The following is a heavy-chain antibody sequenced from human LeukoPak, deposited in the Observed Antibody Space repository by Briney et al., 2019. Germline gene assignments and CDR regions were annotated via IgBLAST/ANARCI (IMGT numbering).Heavy chain of an antibody. D-gene: IGHD2-2*01. J-gene: IGHJ5*02. V-gene: IGHV1-2*02. CDR3: ARFEELSHCSSTSCYDWLDP. CDR2: INPNSGGT. CDR1: GYTFTGYY. Sequence: GASVKVSCKASGYTFTGYYIHWVRQAPGQGLEWMGWINPNSGGTNYAQKFQGRVTMTRDTSISTAYMELSRLTSDDTAVYYCARFEELSHCSSTSCYDWLDPWGQGTLVTVSS.